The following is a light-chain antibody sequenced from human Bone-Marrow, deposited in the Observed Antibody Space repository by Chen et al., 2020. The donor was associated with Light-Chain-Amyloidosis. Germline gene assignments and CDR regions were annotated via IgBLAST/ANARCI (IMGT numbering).Light chain of an antibody. CDR2: EVT. V-gene: IGLV2-14*01. CDR1: SSDVGGYDL. Sequence: QSALTQPASVSGSPGPSITISCTGTSSDVGGYDLVSWYQKFPGKAPKLMIYEVTNRPSGISNRFSGSKSGNTASLTISGLQAEDEADYYCISHTSSGTLWVFGGGTKLTVL. J-gene: IGLJ3*02. CDR3: ISHTSSGTLWV.